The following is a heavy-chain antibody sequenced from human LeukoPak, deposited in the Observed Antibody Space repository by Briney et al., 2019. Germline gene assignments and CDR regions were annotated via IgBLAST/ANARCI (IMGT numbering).Heavy chain of an antibody. D-gene: IGHD6-13*01. V-gene: IGHV4-4*07. J-gene: IGHJ4*02. CDR3: ARDFSIAAAGAFDY. CDR1: GGSISSYY. Sequence: SETLSLTCTVSGGSISSYYWSWIRQPAGKGLEWIGRIYTSGSTNYNPSLKSRVTMSVDTSKNQFSLKLSSVTAADTAVYYCARDFSIAAAGAFDYWGQGTLVTVSS. CDR2: IYTSGST.